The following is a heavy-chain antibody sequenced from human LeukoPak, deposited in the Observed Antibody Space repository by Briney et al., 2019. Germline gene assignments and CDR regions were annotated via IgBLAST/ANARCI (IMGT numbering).Heavy chain of an antibody. J-gene: IGHJ4*02. V-gene: IGHV1-2*02. Sequence: ASVKVSCKASGYTFTGYYMHWVRQAPGQGLEWMGWINPNSGGTNYAQKFQGRVTMTRDTSISTAYMELSRLRSDDTAVYYCAVFPGYCSSTSCKDDYWGQGTLVTVSS. CDR2: INPNSGGT. D-gene: IGHD2-2*01. CDR3: AVFPGYCSSTSCKDDY. CDR1: GYTFTGYY.